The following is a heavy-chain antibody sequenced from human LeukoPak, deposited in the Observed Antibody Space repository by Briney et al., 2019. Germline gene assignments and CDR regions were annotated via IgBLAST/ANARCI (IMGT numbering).Heavy chain of an antibody. J-gene: IGHJ4*02. V-gene: IGHV3-74*01. D-gene: IGHD6-13*01. CDR1: GFTFSTYW. Sequence: GGSLRLSCVGSGFTFSTYWMSWVRQAPGKGLEWVSRIKTDGSSTIYADSVKGRFTISRDYAKNMMYLQINSLRVEDTAVYYCARDFMYSISCTGCWGQGTLVTVSS. CDR2: IKTDGSST. CDR3: ARDFMYSISCTGC.